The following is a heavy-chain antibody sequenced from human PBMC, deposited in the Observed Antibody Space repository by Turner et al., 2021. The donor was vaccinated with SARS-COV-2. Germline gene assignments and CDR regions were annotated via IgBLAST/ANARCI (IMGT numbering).Heavy chain of an antibody. CDR2: IYYSGST. J-gene: IGHJ4*02. CDR1: GGSISSYY. Sequence: QVQLPESGPGLVKPSATLSLTCPVTGGSISSYYWSWIRQPPGKGLEWIGYIYYSGSTNYNPSLKSRVTISVDTSKNQFSLKLSSVTAADTAVYYCASYYYDSSGYHYAFDYWGQGTLVTVSS. CDR3: ASYYYDSSGYHYAFDY. D-gene: IGHD3-22*01. V-gene: IGHV4-59*01.